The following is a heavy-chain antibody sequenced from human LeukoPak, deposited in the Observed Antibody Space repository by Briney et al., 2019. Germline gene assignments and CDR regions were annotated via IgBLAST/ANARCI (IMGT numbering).Heavy chain of an antibody. J-gene: IGHJ6*02. CDR2: ISGSGGST. CDR3: ARDGATPYYYGMDV. V-gene: IGHV3-23*01. CDR1: GFTFSSYA. D-gene: IGHD5-12*01. Sequence: GGSLRLSCAASGFTFSSYAMSWVRQAPGKGLEWVSAISGSGGSTYYADSVKGRFTISGDNSKNTLYLQMNSLRAEDTAVYYCARDGATPYYYGMDVWGQGTTVTVSS.